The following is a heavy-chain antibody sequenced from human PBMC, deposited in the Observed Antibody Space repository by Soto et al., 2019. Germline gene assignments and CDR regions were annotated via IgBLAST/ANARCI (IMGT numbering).Heavy chain of an antibody. CDR3: AKGAYGSGSYYSIWFDP. CDR2: ISGSGGST. Sequence: EVQLLESGGGVVQPGGSLRLSCAASGFTFSSYAMSWVRQAPGKGLEWVSAISGSGGSTYYADSVKGRFTISRDNSKRTLYLQMNSLRAEDTAIYYCAKGAYGSGSYYSIWFDPWGQGTLVTVSS. V-gene: IGHV3-23*01. D-gene: IGHD3-10*01. CDR1: GFTFSSYA. J-gene: IGHJ5*02.